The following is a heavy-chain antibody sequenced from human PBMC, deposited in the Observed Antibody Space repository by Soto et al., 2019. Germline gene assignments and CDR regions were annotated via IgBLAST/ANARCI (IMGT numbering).Heavy chain of an antibody. CDR1: GGSISSYY. Sequence: QVQLQESGPGLVKPSETLSLTCTVSGGSISSYYWSWIRQPPGKGLEWIGYIYYSGSTNYNPSLKSRVTISVDTSKNQFSLKLSSVTAADTAVYYCACSPPYYYGSGSYYSYYYGMDVWGQGTTVTVSS. J-gene: IGHJ6*02. D-gene: IGHD3-10*01. CDR2: IYYSGST. CDR3: ACSPPYYYGSGSYYSYYYGMDV. V-gene: IGHV4-59*08.